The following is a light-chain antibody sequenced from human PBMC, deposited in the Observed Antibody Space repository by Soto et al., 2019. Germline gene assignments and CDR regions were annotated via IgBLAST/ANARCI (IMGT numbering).Light chain of an antibody. J-gene: IGKJ2*01. Sequence: EIVMTQSPATLSVSPGERATLSCRASQSFSSNLAWYQQKPGQVPRLLIYGAATRATGIPARFSGSGSGTEFTLTISSLQSEDSAVYYCQQYNYGYTFGQGTKLEIK. V-gene: IGKV3-15*01. CDR1: QSFSSN. CDR3: QQYNYGYT. CDR2: GAA.